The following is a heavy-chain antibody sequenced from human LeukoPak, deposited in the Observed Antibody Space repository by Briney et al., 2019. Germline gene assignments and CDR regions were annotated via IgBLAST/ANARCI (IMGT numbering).Heavy chain of an antibody. CDR2: TNHSGST. J-gene: IGHJ3*02. V-gene: IGHV4-34*01. Sequence: SETLSLTCAVYGGSFSGYYWSWIRQPPGKGLEWIGETNHSGSTNYNPSLKSRVTISVDTSKNQFSLKLSSVTAADTAVYYCARVTHAFDIWGQGTMVTVSS. D-gene: IGHD4-23*01. CDR1: GGSFSGYY. CDR3: ARVTHAFDI.